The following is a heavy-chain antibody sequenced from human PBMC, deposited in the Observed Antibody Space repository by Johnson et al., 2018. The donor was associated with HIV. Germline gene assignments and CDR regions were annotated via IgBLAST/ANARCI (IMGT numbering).Heavy chain of an antibody. D-gene: IGHD3-16*01. CDR1: GFTFSSYA. CDR3: ARGLGLQQIEI. V-gene: IGHV3-30*04. CDR2: ISYHGSNK. Sequence: QMMLVESGGGVVQPGRSLRLSCAASGFTFSSYALHWVRQAPGKGLEWVAVISYHGSNKYYADSVKGRFTISRDNSKNTLYLQRNSLRAEDTAVYYCARGLGLQQIEIWGQGTMVTVSS. J-gene: IGHJ3*02.